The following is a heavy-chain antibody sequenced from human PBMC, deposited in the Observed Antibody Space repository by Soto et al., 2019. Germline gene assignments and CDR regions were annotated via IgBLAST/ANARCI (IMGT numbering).Heavy chain of an antibody. CDR3: ARTTAMASGYFDY. CDR1: GFTFSSYG. D-gene: IGHD5-18*01. Sequence: PGGSLRLSCAASGFTFSSYGMHWVRQAPGKGLEWVAVIWYDGSNKYYADSVKGRFTISRDNSKNTLYLQMNSLRAEDTAVYYSARTTAMASGYFDYWGQGTLVTVSS. J-gene: IGHJ4*02. CDR2: IWYDGSNK. V-gene: IGHV3-33*01.